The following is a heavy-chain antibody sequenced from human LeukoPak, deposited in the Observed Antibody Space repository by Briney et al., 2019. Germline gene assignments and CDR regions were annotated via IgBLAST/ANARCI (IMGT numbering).Heavy chain of an antibody. CDR1: GYSISSGYH. Sequence: SETPSLTCAVSGYSISSGYHWGWIRQPPGKGLEWIASANSGGASYNPSLKSRATISLDTSNNQFSLELRPVTAADTAVYYCARDLGSGGNSDYWGQGTLVTVSS. V-gene: IGHV4-38-2*02. J-gene: IGHJ4*02. CDR3: ARDLGSGGNSDY. D-gene: IGHD4-23*01. CDR2: ANSGGA.